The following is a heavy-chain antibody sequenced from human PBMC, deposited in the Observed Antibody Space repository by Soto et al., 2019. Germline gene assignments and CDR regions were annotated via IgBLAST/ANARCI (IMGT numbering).Heavy chain of an antibody. CDR3: ARLSGRWQSWFDP. J-gene: IGHJ5*02. V-gene: IGHV4-31*02. CDR1: DGSISSNDFY. CDR2: IYYSGNT. Sequence: QVQLQESGPGLVKPSQTLSLTWIVSDGSISSNDFYWSWIRQHPGKGLEWIGYIYYSGNTYYNPSLKSRVTILVDTSKNQFSLKVSSVTAADTGVYYCARLSGRWQSWFDPWGQGTLVTVSS. D-gene: IGHD6-25*01.